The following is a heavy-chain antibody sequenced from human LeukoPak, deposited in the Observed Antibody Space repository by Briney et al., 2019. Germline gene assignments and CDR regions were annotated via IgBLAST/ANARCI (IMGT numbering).Heavy chain of an antibody. D-gene: IGHD5-24*01. V-gene: IGHV3-74*01. J-gene: IGHJ4*02. Sequence: PGGSLRLSCTASGFTFSSYWMHWVRQAPGKGLVWVSRINSDGGSTSYEDYVKGRFTISRDNAKNTLYLQMNSLRAEDTAVYYCARRIQGMAPYYFDYWGQGTLVTVSS. CDR3: ARRIQGMAPYYFDY. CDR1: GFTFSSYW. CDR2: INSDGGST.